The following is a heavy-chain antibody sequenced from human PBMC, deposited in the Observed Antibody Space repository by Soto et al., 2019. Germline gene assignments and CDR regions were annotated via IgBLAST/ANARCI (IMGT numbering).Heavy chain of an antibody. D-gene: IGHD1-1*01. Sequence: SETLSLTCTVSGGSISSYYWSWIRQPAGKGLEWIGRIYTSGSTNYNPSLKSRVTMSVDTSKNQFSLKLSSVTAADTAVYYCARIATGTSAPNKFDYWGQGTLVTVSS. J-gene: IGHJ4*02. CDR1: GGSISSYY. V-gene: IGHV4-4*07. CDR2: IYTSGST. CDR3: ARIATGTSAPNKFDY.